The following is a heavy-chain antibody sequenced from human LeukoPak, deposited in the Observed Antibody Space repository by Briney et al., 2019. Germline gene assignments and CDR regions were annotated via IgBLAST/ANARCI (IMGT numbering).Heavy chain of an antibody. V-gene: IGHV1-69*13. J-gene: IGHJ6*02. CDR3: ARVGGQRITMVREWPPGYYYYGMDV. CDR1: GGTFSSYA. CDR2: IIPIFGTA. Sequence: SVKVSCKASGGTFSSYAISWVRQAPGQGLEWMGGIIPIFGTANYAQKFQGRVTITADESTSTAYMELSSLRSEDTAVYYCARVGGQRITMVREWPPGYYYYGMDVWGQGTTVTVSS. D-gene: IGHD3-10*01.